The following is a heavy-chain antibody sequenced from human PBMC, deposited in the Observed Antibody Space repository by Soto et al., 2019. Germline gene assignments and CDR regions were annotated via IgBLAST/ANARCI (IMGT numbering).Heavy chain of an antibody. Sequence: GASVKVSCKASGYTFTRYDINWVRQATGQGLEWMGWMNPNSGNTGYAQKFQGRVTMTRNTSISTAYMELSSLRSEDTAVYYCARGLPLYNWNYFDYWGQGTLVTVSS. CDR1: GYTFTRYD. J-gene: IGHJ4*02. V-gene: IGHV1-8*01. D-gene: IGHD1-20*01. CDR3: ARGLPLYNWNYFDY. CDR2: MNPNSGNT.